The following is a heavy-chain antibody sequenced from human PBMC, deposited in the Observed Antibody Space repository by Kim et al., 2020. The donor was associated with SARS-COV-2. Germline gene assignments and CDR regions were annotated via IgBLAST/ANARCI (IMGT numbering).Heavy chain of an antibody. CDR3: ARDHPTTVTTLDY. D-gene: IGHD4-17*01. J-gene: IGHJ4*02. V-gene: IGHV3-21*01. Sequence: YADSVKGRFTISRDNAKNSLYLQMNSLRAEDTAVYYCARDHPTTVTTLDYWGQGTLVTVSS.